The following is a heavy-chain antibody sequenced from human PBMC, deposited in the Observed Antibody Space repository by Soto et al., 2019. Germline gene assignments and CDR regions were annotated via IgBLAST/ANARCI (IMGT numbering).Heavy chain of an antibody. CDR2: INHSGST. J-gene: IGHJ6*03. D-gene: IGHD5-12*01. CDR3: ARGERDIVATTKKYYYYMDV. V-gene: IGHV4-34*01. Sequence: SETLSLTCAVYGGSFSGYYWSWIRQPPGKGLEWIGEINHSGSTNYNPSLKSRVTISVDTSKNQFSLKRSSVTAADTAVYYCARGERDIVATTKKYYYYMDVWGKGTTVTVSS. CDR1: GGSFSGYY.